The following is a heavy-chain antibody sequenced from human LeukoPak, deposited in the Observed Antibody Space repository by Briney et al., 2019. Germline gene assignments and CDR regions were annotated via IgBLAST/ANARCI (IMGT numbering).Heavy chain of an antibody. CDR2: INTDGTKK. J-gene: IGHJ4*02. V-gene: IGHV3-30*04. CDR3: AKDGGHWKDFDY. D-gene: IGHD1-1*01. CDR1: GFTFRRFA. Sequence: PGTSLRLSCAASGFTFRRFAIHWVRQAPGKGLEWVAVINTDGTKKYYADSVTGRFTMSRDNSKSTVALEMTSLRPEDAGVYYCAKDGGHWKDFDYWGQGTLVTVSS.